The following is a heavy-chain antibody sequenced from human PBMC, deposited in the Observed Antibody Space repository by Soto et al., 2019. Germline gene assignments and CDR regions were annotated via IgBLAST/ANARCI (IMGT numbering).Heavy chain of an antibody. CDR2: INPNSGGT. V-gene: IGHV1-2*04. J-gene: IGHJ3*02. D-gene: IGHD2-15*01. CDR1: GYTFTGYY. CDR3: ATGGRYCSGGSCHRDAFDI. Sequence: GASVKVSCKASGYTFTGYYMHWVRQAPGQGLEWMGWINPNSGGTNYAQKFQGWVTMTRDTSISTAYMELSRLRSDDTAVYYCATGGRYCSGGSCHRDAFDIWGQGTMVTVSS.